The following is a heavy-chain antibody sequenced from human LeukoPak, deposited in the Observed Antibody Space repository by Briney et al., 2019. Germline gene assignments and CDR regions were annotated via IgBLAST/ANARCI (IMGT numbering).Heavy chain of an antibody. J-gene: IGHJ6*03. D-gene: IGHD2-2*01. Sequence: SETLSLTCTVSVGSISSGSYYWSWIRQPAGKGLEWIGRIYTSGSTNYNPSLKSRVTISVDTSKNQFSLKLSSVTAADTAVYYCARTEHRVYCSSTSCYAGDRRYYYYMDVWGKGTTVTVSS. CDR1: VGSISSGSYY. V-gene: IGHV4-61*02. CDR2: IYTSGST. CDR3: ARTEHRVYCSSTSCYAGDRRYYYYMDV.